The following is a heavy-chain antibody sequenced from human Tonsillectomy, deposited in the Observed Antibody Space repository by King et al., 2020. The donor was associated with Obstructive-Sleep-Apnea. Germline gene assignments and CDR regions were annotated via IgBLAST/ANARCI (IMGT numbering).Heavy chain of an antibody. CDR2: ISDDGRNK. J-gene: IGHJ6*02. CDR3: ARDLTSGYRDSCALDV. CDR1: GFTFRSFD. V-gene: IGHV3-30*03. D-gene: IGHD3-3*01. Sequence: VQLVESGGGVVQPGRSLRLSCAASGFTFRSFDIHWARQAPGKGLEWVAFISDDGRNKNFTDSVKGRFTISRDNSKNTLYLQMNSLRVEDSAGYYCARDLTSGYRDSCALDVWGQGTTVTVSS.